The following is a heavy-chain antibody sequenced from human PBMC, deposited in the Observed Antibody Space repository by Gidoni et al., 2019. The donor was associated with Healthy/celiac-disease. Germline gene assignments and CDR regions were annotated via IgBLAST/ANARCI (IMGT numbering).Heavy chain of an antibody. CDR2: IYHSGST. CDR1: GGSISSGGYS. CDR3: ARGSMVRGKNNWFDP. D-gene: IGHD3-10*01. Sequence: LQLQESGSGLVKPSQTLSLTCAVSGGSISSGGYSWSWIRQPPGKGLEWIGYIYHSGSTYYNPSLKSRVTISVDRSKNQFSLKLSSVTAADTAVYYCARGSMVRGKNNWFDPWGQGTLVTVSS. J-gene: IGHJ5*02. V-gene: IGHV4-30-2*01.